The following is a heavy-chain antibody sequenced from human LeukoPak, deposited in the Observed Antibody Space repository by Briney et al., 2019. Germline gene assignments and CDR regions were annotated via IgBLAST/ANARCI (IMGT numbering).Heavy chain of an antibody. Sequence: SETLSLTCAVYGGSFSGYYWSWIRQPPGKGLEWIGEINHSGSTNYNPSLKSRVTISVDTSKNQFSLKLSSVTAADTAVYYCARGARFRGSGYYYYYMDVWGKGTTVTVSS. CDR3: ARGARFRGSGYYYYYMDV. J-gene: IGHJ6*03. D-gene: IGHD6-19*01. CDR2: INHSGST. CDR1: GGSFSGYY. V-gene: IGHV4-34*01.